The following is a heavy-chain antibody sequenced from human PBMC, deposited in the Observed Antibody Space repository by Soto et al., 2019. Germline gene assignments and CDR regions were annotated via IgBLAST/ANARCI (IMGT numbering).Heavy chain of an antibody. Sequence: SETLSLTCTVSVGSISSSSYYLGWIRQPPGKGLEWIGSIYYSWSTYYNPSLKSRVTISVDTSKNQFSLKLSSVTAADTAVYYCARHRLGYCSSTSCFRSSWFDPWGQGTLVTVSS. D-gene: IGHD2-2*01. CDR2: IYYSWST. V-gene: IGHV4-39*01. CDR1: VGSISSSSYY. CDR3: ARHRLGYCSSTSCFRSSWFDP. J-gene: IGHJ5*02.